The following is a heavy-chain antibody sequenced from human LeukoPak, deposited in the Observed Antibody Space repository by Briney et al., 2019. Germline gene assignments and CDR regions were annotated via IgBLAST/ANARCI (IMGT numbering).Heavy chain of an antibody. D-gene: IGHD3-22*01. CDR3: ARGSSTYYYDSSGYYSLDY. V-gene: IGHV1-8*01. Sequence: GASVKVSCKASGYTFTSYDINWVRQATGQGLEWMGWMNTNSGNTGYAQKFQGRVTMTRNTSISTAYMELSSLRSEDTAVYYCARGSSTYYYDSSGYYSLDYWGQGTLVTVSS. J-gene: IGHJ4*02. CDR1: GYTFTSYD. CDR2: MNTNSGNT.